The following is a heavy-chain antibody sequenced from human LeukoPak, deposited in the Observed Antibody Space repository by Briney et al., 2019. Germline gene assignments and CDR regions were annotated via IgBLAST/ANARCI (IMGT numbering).Heavy chain of an antibody. CDR1: GGTFSNYA. J-gene: IGHJ4*02. CDR2: IIPILDIT. D-gene: IGHD4-17*01. CDR3: ARDYMTSVTTDLRTLDY. Sequence: ASVKVSCKASGGTFSNYAISWVRQAPGHGLEWMGRIIPILDITKYTQKFQGRFTITADKSTSTVYMEVSSLGSEDTAVYYCARDYMTSVTTDLRTLDYWGQGTLVTVSS. V-gene: IGHV1-69*04.